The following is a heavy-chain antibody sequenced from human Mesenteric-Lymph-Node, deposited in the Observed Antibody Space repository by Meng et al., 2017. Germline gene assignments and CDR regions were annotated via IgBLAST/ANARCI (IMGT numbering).Heavy chain of an antibody. CDR1: EFTLSTYA. CDR2: ISDSGGST. J-gene: IGHJ4*02. D-gene: IGHD6-19*01. CDR3: TRAMESSGCPVH. Sequence: GESLKISCAASEFTLSTYAMNWVRQAPGKGLEWVSRISDSGGSTYYAYSVKGRFTISRDNSKKTLYLQMNSLRDEDTAVYYCTRAMESSGCPVHWGQGTLVTVSS. V-gene: IGHV3-23*01.